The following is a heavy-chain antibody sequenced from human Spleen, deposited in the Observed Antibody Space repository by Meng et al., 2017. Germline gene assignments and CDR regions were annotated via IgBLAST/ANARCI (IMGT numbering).Heavy chain of an antibody. D-gene: IGHD2-15*01. CDR2: ISYDGSNK. J-gene: IGHJ4*02. Sequence: GGSLRLSFAASGLTFSGSAMHWVRQAPGKGLDWVTIISYDGSNKYYADSVKGRFTVSRDNSKNTLYLQMNSLRTEDTAVYYCARDDRADCSGGTCSGPYDYWGQGTLVTVSS. CDR1: GLTFSGSA. CDR3: ARDDRADCSGGTCSGPYDY. V-gene: IGHV3-30*04.